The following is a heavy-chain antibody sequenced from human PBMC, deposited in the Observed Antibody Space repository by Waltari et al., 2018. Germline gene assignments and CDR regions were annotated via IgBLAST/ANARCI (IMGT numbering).Heavy chain of an antibody. V-gene: IGHV3-66*01. D-gene: IGHD2-2*01. CDR2: IYSGGQT. CDR3: TRGVVASAAASY. CDR1: GVTVSNNY. J-gene: IGHJ4*02. Sequence: EVQLVESGGGLVQPGGSLRLSCAASGVTVSNNYMNWVRQAPGKGLEWVLTIYSGGQTYYAGYGKGRFTISRDNPKNTVYLQMNSLRPDDTAVYYCTRGVVASAAASYWGQGTLVTVSS.